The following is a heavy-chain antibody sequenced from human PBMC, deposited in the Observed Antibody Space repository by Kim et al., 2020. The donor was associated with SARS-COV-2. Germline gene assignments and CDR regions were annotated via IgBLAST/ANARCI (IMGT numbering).Heavy chain of an antibody. CDR3: AKDRGRGVTHY. D-gene: IGHD3-10*01. J-gene: IGHJ4*02. Sequence: YYADSVKGRFTISRDNSKNTLYLQMNSLRAEDTAVYYCAKDRGRGVTHYWGQETLVTVSS. V-gene: IGHV3-23*01.